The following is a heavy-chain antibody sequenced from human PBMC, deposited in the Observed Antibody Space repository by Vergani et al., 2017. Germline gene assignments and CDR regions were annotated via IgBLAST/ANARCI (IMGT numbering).Heavy chain of an antibody. V-gene: IGHV5-51*01. CDR2: IYPGDSDT. CDR3: ARLRLMKGYDNWFDP. J-gene: IGHJ5*02. CDR1: GYSFTSYW. D-gene: IGHD2-8*01. Sequence: EVQLVQSGAEVKKPGESLKISCKGSGYSFTSYWIGWVRQMPGKGLEWMGIIYPGDSDTRYSPSFQGQVTISADKSISTTYLQWSSLKASDTAMYYCARLRLMKGYDNWFDPWGQGTLVTVSS.